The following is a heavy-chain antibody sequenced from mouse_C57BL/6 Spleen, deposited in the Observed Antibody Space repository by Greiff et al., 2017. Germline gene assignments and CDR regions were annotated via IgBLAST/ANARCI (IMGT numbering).Heavy chain of an antibody. J-gene: IGHJ4*01. V-gene: IGHV1-15*01. D-gene: IGHD4-1*01. Sequence: VQLQQSGAELVRPGASVTLSCKASGYTFTDYEMHWVKQTPVHGLEWIGAIDPETGGTAYNQKFKGKAILTADKSSSTAYMELRSLTSEDSAVYYCTRRRILGYAMDYWGQGTSGTVSS. CDR2: IDPETGGT. CDR3: TRRRILGYAMDY. CDR1: GYTFTDYE.